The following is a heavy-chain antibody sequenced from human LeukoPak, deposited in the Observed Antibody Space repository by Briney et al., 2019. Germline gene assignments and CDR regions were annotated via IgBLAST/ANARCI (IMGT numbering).Heavy chain of an antibody. D-gene: IGHD3-3*01. Sequence: SPTLSLTCVISGDSVSINSAAWNWIRQSPPRGLEWLGRTYYRSKWYNNYAVSVKSRITITPDTSKNQFSLQLNSVTPEDTAVYYCARGVFGVRYFDLWGRGTLVTVSS. V-gene: IGHV6-1*01. CDR2: TYYRSKWYN. CDR3: ARGVFGVRYFDL. J-gene: IGHJ2*01. CDR1: GDSVSINSAA.